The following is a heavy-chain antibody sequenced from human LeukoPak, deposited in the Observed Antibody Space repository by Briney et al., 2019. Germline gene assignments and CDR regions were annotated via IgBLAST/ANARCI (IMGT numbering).Heavy chain of an antibody. V-gene: IGHV3-23*01. D-gene: IGHD6-13*01. CDR2: ISGSGGST. CDR1: GFTLSSYA. Sequence: PGGSLRLSCAASGFTLSSYAMSWVRQAPGKGLEWVSAISGSGGSTYYADSVKGRFTISRDNSKNTLYLQMNSLRAEDTAVYYCAKDRRLIAAAGTWFDPWGQGTLVTVSS. J-gene: IGHJ5*02. CDR3: AKDRRLIAAAGTWFDP.